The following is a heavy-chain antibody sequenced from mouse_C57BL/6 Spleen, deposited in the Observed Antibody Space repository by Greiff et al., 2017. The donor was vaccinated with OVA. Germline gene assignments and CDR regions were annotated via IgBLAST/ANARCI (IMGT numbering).Heavy chain of an antibody. D-gene: IGHD2-3*01. Sequence: EVMLVESGGGLVKPGGSLKLSCAASGFTFSSYAMSWVRQTPDQRLEWVATISDGGSYTYYPDNVKGRFTISRDNAKTNLYLQMSHLKSEDTAMDYCARGGMVAYYFDYWGQGTTLTVSS. V-gene: IGHV5-4*03. CDR1: GFTFSSYA. J-gene: IGHJ2*01. CDR2: ISDGGSYT. CDR3: ARGGMVAYYFDY.